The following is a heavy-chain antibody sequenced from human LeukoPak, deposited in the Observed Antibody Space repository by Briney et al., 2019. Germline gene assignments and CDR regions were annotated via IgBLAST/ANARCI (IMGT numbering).Heavy chain of an antibody. J-gene: IGHJ4*02. V-gene: IGHV4-38-2*01. D-gene: IGHD3-16*01. CDR1: GFTFSSYV. CDR3: ARISRWGPY. CDR2: VYYSGIN. Sequence: GSLRLSCAASGFTFSSYVMSWVRQAPGKGLEWIGTVYYSGINYSSPSLKSRVTLSVDTSKNQFSLNLSSVTAADTAVYYCARISRWGPYWGQGTLVTVSS.